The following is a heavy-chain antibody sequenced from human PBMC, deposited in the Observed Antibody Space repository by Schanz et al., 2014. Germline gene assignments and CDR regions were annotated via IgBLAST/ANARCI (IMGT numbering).Heavy chain of an antibody. CDR2: IKQDGSEK. Sequence: VQLVESGGGLVKPGGSLRLSCAASGFTFSDYYMSWIRQAPGKGLEWVANIKQDGSEKYYVDAVKGRFTISRDNAKNSLYLQMNSLRAEDTAVYYCAKDLLYGAPMPLNHLDYWGQGTLVTVSS. V-gene: IGHV3-7*03. CDR1: GFTFSDYY. D-gene: IGHD2-2*01. J-gene: IGHJ4*02. CDR3: AKDLLYGAPMPLNHLDY.